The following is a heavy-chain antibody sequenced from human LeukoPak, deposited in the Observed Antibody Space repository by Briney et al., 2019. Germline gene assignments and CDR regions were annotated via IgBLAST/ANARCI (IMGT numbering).Heavy chain of an antibody. Sequence: ASVKVSCKASGYTFTSYGISWVRQAPGQGLEWMGWISAYNGNTNYAQKLQGRVTMTTDTSTSTAYMELRSLRSDDTAVYYCARDEENEGTQKLVRFLTGIDAFDIWGQGTMVTVSS. J-gene: IGHJ3*02. CDR2: ISAYNGNT. V-gene: IGHV1-18*01. CDR3: ARDEENEGTQKLVRFLTGIDAFDI. D-gene: IGHD6-13*01. CDR1: GYTFTSYG.